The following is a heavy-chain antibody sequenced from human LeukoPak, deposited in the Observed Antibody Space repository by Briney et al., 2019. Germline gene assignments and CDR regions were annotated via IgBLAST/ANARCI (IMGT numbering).Heavy chain of an antibody. J-gene: IGHJ5*02. Sequence: SETLSLTCAVYGGSFSGYYWSWIRQPPGKGLEWIGEINHSGSTNYNPSLKSRVTISVDTSKNQFSLKLSSVTAADTAVYYCARRGYSYGAWGQGTLGTVSS. CDR2: INHSGST. V-gene: IGHV4-34*01. CDR3: ARRGYSYGA. CDR1: GGSFSGYY. D-gene: IGHD5-18*01.